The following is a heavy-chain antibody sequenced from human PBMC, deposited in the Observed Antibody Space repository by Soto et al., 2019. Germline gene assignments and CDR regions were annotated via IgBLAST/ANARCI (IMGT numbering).Heavy chain of an antibody. V-gene: IGHV3-23*01. CDR1: GFSFGTYV. CDR2: ISGSGGRV. D-gene: IGHD3-22*01. CDR3: AMTRLYDTGTNDYHRDALDI. Sequence: EVQLLESGGGMVEPRGSLKLSCAASGFSFGTYVMNWVRQAPGKGLEWVSGISGSGGRVYSADSVKGRFTISRDNSRNTRYLQMNSLTSEATAIYYCAMTRLYDTGTNDYHRDALDIWGQGTQVTVSS. J-gene: IGHJ3*02.